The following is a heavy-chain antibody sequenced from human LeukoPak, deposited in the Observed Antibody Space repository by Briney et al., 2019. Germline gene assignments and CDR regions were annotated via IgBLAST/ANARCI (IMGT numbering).Heavy chain of an antibody. D-gene: IGHD3/OR15-3a*01. CDR1: GYTFTSYG. CDR3: ARVEVSGAHDYDFWTVARAEYYMDV. CDR2: ISAYNGNT. V-gene: IGHV1-18*01. J-gene: IGHJ6*03. Sequence: GASVKVSCKASGYTFTSYGISWVRQAPGQGLEWMGWISAYNGNTNYAQKLQGRVTMTTDTSTSTAYMELRSLRSDDTAVYYCARVEVSGAHDYDFWTVARAEYYMDVWGKGTTVTVSS.